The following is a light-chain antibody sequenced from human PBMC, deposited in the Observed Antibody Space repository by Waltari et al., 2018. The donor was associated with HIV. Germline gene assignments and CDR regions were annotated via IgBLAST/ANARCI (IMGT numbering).Light chain of an antibody. CDR3: RSYTSSSTYV. CDR2: DVS. Sequence: QSALTQPASVSWSPGQSITISCTGTTSDVGGYRYVSWYQQHPGKAPKLMIYDVSNRPSWVYNRFSGSNSGNTASLTISRLQAEDEADYYCRSYTSSSTYVFGTGTTVTVL. CDR1: TSDVGGYRY. J-gene: IGLJ1*01. V-gene: IGLV2-14*03.